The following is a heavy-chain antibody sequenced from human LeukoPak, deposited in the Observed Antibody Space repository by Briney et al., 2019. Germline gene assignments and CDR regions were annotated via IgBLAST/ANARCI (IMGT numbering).Heavy chain of an antibody. CDR2: ISGSGGST. Sequence: GGSLRLSCVASGFAFSSYWMSWVRQAPGKGLEWVSAISGSGGSTYYADSVKGRFTISRDNSKNTLYLQMNSLRAEDTAVYYCAKNGRYDFWSGYSPRYYMDVWGKGTTVTVSS. CDR3: AKNGRYDFWSGYSPRYYMDV. D-gene: IGHD3-3*01. V-gene: IGHV3-23*01. CDR1: GFAFSSYW. J-gene: IGHJ6*03.